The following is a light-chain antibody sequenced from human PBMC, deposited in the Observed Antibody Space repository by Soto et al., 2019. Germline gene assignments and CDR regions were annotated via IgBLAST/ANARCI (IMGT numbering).Light chain of an antibody. CDR1: SSNIGAGYD. CDR2: GNS. V-gene: IGLV1-40*01. CDR3: QSYDSSLSGYV. Sequence: QSVLTQPPAVSVAPGQKVTISCTGSSSNIGAGYDVNWYHQLPGTAPKLLIHGNSNRPSGVPDRFSGSKSGTSASLAITGLQAEDEADYFCQSYDSSLSGYVFGTSPKVAV. J-gene: IGLJ1*01.